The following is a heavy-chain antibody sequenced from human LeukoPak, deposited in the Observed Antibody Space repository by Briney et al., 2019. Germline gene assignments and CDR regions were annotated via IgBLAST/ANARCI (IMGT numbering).Heavy chain of an antibody. Sequence: PSETLSLTCAVYGGSFSGYYWSWIRQPPGKGLEWIGEINHSGSTNYNPSLKSRVTMSVDTSKNQFSLKVRSVTAADTAVYYWARGYGSGSYYVFWGQGTLVTVSS. CDR1: GGSFSGYY. V-gene: IGHV4-34*01. J-gene: IGHJ4*02. CDR3: ARGYGSGSYYVF. D-gene: IGHD3-10*01. CDR2: INHSGST.